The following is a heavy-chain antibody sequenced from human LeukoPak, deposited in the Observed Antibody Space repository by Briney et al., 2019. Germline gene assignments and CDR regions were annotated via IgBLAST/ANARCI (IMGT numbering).Heavy chain of an antibody. D-gene: IGHD6-19*01. CDR1: GFTVSSNY. CDR2: IYSGGSP. V-gene: IGHV3-53*01. CDR3: ARDPGVRWLVGFDY. J-gene: IGHJ4*02. Sequence: GGSLRLSCAASGFTVSSNYMNWVRQAPGKGLEWVSVIYSGGSPYYGDSVKGRFTISRDNSKNTLYLQMNSLRVEDTAVYYCARDPGVRWLVGFDYWGQGTLVTVSS.